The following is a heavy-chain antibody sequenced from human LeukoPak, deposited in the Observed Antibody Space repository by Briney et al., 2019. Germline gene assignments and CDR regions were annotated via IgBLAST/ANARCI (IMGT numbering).Heavy chain of an antibody. CDR1: GDSVSSNSAA. CDR3: VRSRDGYLTAFDP. V-gene: IGHV6-1*01. Sequence: SQTLSLTCAISGDSVSSNSAAWNWIRQSPSRDLEWLGRTYYRSKWYNDYAVSVKSRITINADTSKNQFSLHLNSVTPEDTDVYYCVRSRDGYLTAFDPWGQGTLVTVSS. CDR2: TYYRSKWYN. D-gene: IGHD5-24*01. J-gene: IGHJ5*02.